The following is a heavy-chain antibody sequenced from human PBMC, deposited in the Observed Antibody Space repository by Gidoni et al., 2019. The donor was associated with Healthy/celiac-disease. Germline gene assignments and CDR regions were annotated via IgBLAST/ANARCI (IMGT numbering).Heavy chain of an antibody. CDR1: GGSISSRSYY. CDR2: IYYSGSP. Sequence: QLQLQESRPGLVKPSETLSLTCTVSGGSISSRSYYWGWIRQPPGKGLEWIGSIYYSGSPYYNPSLKSRVTISVDTSKTQFSLKLSSVTAADTAVYYCASAGSDRACKGELRFDPWGQGTLVTVSS. CDR3: ASAGSDRACKGELRFDP. V-gene: IGHV4-39*07. D-gene: IGHD1-7*01. J-gene: IGHJ5*02.